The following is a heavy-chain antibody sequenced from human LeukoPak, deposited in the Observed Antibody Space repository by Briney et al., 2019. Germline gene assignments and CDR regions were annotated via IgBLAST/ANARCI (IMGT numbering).Heavy chain of an antibody. CDR3: ATDCRNTRCLGY. J-gene: IGHJ4*02. V-gene: IGHV3-7*03. CDR2: IKQDGSEK. D-gene: IGHD2-2*01. Sequence: GGSLRLSCAASGFTFNMFWMTWVRQAPGKGLEWVANIKQDGSEKYYVDSVKGRLTLPKDNPKNSLYLEMNNLRAEDTAIYYCATDCRNTRCLGYWGQGTLVNVSS. CDR1: GFTFNMFW.